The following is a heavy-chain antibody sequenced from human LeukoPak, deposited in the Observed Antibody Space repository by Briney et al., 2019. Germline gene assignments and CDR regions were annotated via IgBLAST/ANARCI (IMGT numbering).Heavy chain of an antibody. D-gene: IGHD4-17*01. Sequence: ASVEVSCKASGYTFTSYDINWVRQATGQGLEWMGWMNPNSGNTGYAQKFQGRVTMTRNTSISTAYMELSSLRSEDTAVYYCARLSPTGAVTTYYYYGMDVWGQGTTVTVSS. CDR3: ARLSPTGAVTTYYYYGMDV. CDR2: MNPNSGNT. J-gene: IGHJ6*02. V-gene: IGHV1-8*01. CDR1: GYTFTSYD.